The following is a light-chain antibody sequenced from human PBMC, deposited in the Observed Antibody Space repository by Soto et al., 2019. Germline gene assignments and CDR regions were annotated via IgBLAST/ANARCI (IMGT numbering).Light chain of an antibody. J-gene: IGLJ3*02. Sequence: QSVLTQPASVSGSPGQSITISCTGTSSDVGSYNLVSWYQQHPGKAPKLMIYEGSKRPSGVSNRFSGSKSGNTASLTISGLQDEDEADYCCCSYAGSRVFGGGTKLTVL. CDR3: CSYAGSRV. V-gene: IGLV2-23*01. CDR1: SSDVGSYNL. CDR2: EGS.